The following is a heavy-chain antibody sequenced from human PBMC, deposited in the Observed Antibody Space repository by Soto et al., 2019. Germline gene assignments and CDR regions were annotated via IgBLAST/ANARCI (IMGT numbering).Heavy chain of an antibody. D-gene: IGHD3-9*01. J-gene: IGHJ3*02. CDR2: ISAYNGNT. CDR1: GYTFTSYG. V-gene: IGHV1-18*01. CDR3: ARDGYYDILTGYYRDDAFDI. Sequence: QVQLVQSGAEVTKPGASVKVSCKASGYTFTSYGISWVRQAPGQGLEWMGWISAYNGNTNYAQKLQGRVTMTTDTSTSTAYMELRSLRSDDTAVYYCARDGYYDILTGYYRDDAFDIWGQGTMVTVSS.